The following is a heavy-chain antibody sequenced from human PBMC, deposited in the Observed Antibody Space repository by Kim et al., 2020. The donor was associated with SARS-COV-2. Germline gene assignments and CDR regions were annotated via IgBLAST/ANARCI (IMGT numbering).Heavy chain of an antibody. CDR1: GYTFTGYY. CDR2: INPNSGGT. V-gene: IGHV1-2*02. CDR3: ARVAVQPGIVGAHWDPNDAFDI. Sequence: ASVKVSCKASGYTFTGYYMHWVRQAPGQGLEWMGWINPNSGGTNYAQKFQGRVTMTRDTSISTAYMELSRLRSDDTAVYYCARVAVQPGIVGAHWDPNDAFDIWGQGTMVTVSS. J-gene: IGHJ3*02. D-gene: IGHD1-26*01.